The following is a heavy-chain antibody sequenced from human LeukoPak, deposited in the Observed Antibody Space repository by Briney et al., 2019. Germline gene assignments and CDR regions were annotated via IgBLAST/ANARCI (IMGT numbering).Heavy chain of an antibody. D-gene: IGHD3-22*01. CDR2: ISGSGGST. CDR1: GFTFSSYA. CDR3: AKAEWLLRRTLYYFDY. J-gene: IGHJ4*02. V-gene: IGHV3-23*01. Sequence: GGSLRLSCAASGFTFSSYAMSWVRQAPGKGLEWVSAISGSGGSTYYADSVKGRFTISRDNSKNTLYLQMNSLRAEDTAVYYCAKAEWLLRRTLYYFDYWGQGTLVTVSS.